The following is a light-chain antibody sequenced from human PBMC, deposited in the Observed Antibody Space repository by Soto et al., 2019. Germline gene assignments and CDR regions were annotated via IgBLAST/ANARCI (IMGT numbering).Light chain of an antibody. CDR1: SSDVGAYNY. CDR2: EVS. J-gene: IGLJ2*01. Sequence: QPASVSGSPGQSITISCTGTSSDVGAYNYVSWYQQHPGKAPKLMIYEVSNRPSGVSSRFSGSKSGNTASLTISGLQAEDEADYYCASYTTSSTLEIGGGTKLTVL. V-gene: IGLV2-14*01. CDR3: ASYTTSSTLE.